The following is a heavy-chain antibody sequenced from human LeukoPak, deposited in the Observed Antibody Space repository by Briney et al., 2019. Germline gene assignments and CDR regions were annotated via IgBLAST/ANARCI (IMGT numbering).Heavy chain of an antibody. CDR1: GGSISSYY. D-gene: IGHD3-3*01. Sequence: PSETLSLTCTVSGGSISSYYWSWIRQPPGKGLEWIGYIYYSGSTNYNPSLKSRVTISVDTSKNQFSLKLSSVTAADTAVYYCARVLLSNYDFWSGYSNWFDPWGQGTLVTVSS. CDR3: ARVLLSNYDFWSGYSNWFDP. CDR2: IYYSGST. V-gene: IGHV4-59*01. J-gene: IGHJ5*02.